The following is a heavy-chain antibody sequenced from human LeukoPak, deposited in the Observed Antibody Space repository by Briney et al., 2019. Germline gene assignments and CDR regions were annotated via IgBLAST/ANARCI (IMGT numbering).Heavy chain of an antibody. CDR2: INHSGST. J-gene: IGHJ4*02. Sequence: SETLSLTCAVYGGSFSGYYWSWIRHPPGKGLVWIGEINHSGSTNYNPSLKSRVTISVDTSKNQFSLKLSSVTAEDTAVYYCAGFLAYFDYWGQGTLVTVSS. CDR1: GGSFSGYY. V-gene: IGHV4-34*01. CDR3: AGFLAYFDY. D-gene: IGHD3-10*01.